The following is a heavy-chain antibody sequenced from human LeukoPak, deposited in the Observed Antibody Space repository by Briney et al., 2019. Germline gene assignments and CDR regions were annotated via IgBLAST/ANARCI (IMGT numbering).Heavy chain of an antibody. CDR3: ARSSILTAPFDY. V-gene: IGHV1-46*01. CDR1: GYTFTSYD. CDR2: INPSGGST. D-gene: IGHD6-13*01. J-gene: IGHJ4*02. Sequence: ASVKVSCKASGYTFTSYDINWVRQAPGQGLEWMGIINPSGGSTSYAQKFQGRVTTTRDTSTSTVYMELSSLRSEDTAVYYCARSSILTAPFDYWGQGTLVTVSS.